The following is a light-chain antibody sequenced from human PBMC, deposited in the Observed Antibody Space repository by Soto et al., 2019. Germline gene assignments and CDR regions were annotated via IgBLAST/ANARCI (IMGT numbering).Light chain of an antibody. CDR2: DAS. J-gene: IGKJ4*01. CDR3: QKYNKLPFP. CDR1: QDISNY. V-gene: IGKV1-33*01. Sequence: DIQMTQSPSSLSASVGDRVTITCQASQDISNYLNWYQQKTGKAPKLLIYDASNLETGVPSMFSGSGSGTYFTFTISSLQPEDMATYYCQKYNKLPFPSGGGTKVEFK.